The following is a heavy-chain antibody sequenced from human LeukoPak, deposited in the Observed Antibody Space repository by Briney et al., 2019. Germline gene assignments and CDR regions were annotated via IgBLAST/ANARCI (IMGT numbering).Heavy chain of an antibody. CDR3: AYLPPGYGDR. CDR2: IKQDGSEK. V-gene: IGHV3-7*01. CDR1: GFSLSSYW. J-gene: IGHJ4*02. D-gene: IGHD3-9*01. Sequence: PGGSLRLSCAASGFSLSSYWMSWVRQAAGKGPEWVANIKQDGSEKYYVDSVKGRFTISRDNAKNSLYLQMNSLRAEDTAVYYCAYLPPGYGDRWGQGTLVTVST.